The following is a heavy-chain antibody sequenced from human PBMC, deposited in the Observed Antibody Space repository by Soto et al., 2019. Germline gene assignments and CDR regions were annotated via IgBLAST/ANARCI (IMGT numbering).Heavy chain of an antibody. J-gene: IGHJ6*02. CDR1: GGSISSGGFS. CDR2: IYHSGNT. Sequence: SETLSLTCAVSGGSISSGGFSWTWIRQPPGKGLEWIGYIYHSGNTYYNPSLKSRVTISVDRSKNQFSLKLSSVTAADTAVYYCARGLYGSGNYQYYYGMDVWGQGTTVTVSS. CDR3: ARGLYGSGNYQYYYGMDV. D-gene: IGHD3-10*01. V-gene: IGHV4-30-2*01.